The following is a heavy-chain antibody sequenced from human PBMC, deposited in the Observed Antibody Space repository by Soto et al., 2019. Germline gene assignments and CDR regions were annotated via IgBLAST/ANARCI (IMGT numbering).Heavy chain of an antibody. D-gene: IGHD6-19*01. CDR1: GDTFSSHG. Sequence: GASVKVSCKASGDTFSSHGISWVRQAPGQGLEYMGGIIPKFGTTNYAQKFRGRVTITADESTSTAYMEVSSLRYEDTAGYYCARASGRGWYNWFDSWGQGTLVTVSS. CDR3: ARASGRGWYNWFDS. CDR2: IIPKFGTT. J-gene: IGHJ5*01. V-gene: IGHV1-69*13.